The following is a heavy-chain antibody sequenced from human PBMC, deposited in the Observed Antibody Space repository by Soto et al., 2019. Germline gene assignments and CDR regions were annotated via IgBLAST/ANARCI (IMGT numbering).Heavy chain of an antibody. CDR3: AKPEYNWNYYYYYGMDV. CDR1: GFTFSSYG. Sequence: GGSLRLSCAASGFTFSSYGMHWVRQAPGKGLEWVAVISYDGSNKYYADSVKGRFTISRDNSKNTLYLQMNSLRAEDTAVYYCAKPEYNWNYYYYYGMDVWGQGTTVTVSS. D-gene: IGHD1-20*01. CDR2: ISYDGSNK. J-gene: IGHJ6*02. V-gene: IGHV3-30*18.